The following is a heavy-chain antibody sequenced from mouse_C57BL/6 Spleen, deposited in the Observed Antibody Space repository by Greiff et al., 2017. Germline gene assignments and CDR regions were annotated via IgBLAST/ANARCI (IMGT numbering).Heavy chain of an antibody. CDR1: GFSLTSYG. CDR3: ARKRDYGSSYGAMDY. V-gene: IGHV2-2*01. D-gene: IGHD1-1*01. Sequence: QVQLQQSGPGLVQPSQSLSITCTVSGFSLTSYGVHWVRQSPGKGLEWLGVIWSGGSPDYNTAFISRLSISKDNSKSQVFVKMNSLHADDTAIYYCARKRDYGSSYGAMDYWGQGASVTVSA. CDR2: IWSGGSP. J-gene: IGHJ4*01.